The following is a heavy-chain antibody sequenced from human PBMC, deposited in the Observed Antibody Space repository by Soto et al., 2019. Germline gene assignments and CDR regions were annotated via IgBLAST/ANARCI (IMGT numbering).Heavy chain of an antibody. J-gene: IGHJ3*02. D-gene: IGHD4-17*01. CDR3: AREGDYGDYEVDAFDI. V-gene: IGHV1-3*01. Sequence: ASVKVSCKASGYIFTNYAIHWVRQAPGQRLEWMGWINAGNGNTKYSQKFQGRVTITRDTSASTAYMELSSLRSEDTAVYYCAREGDYGDYEVDAFDIWGQGTMVTVSS. CDR2: INAGNGNT. CDR1: GYIFTNYA.